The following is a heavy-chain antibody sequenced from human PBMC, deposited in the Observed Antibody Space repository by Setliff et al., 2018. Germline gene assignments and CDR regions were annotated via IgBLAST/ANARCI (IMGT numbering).Heavy chain of an antibody. CDR2: INLHNGGT. CDR1: GFTFTNYY. J-gene: IGHJ4*02. Sequence: GASVKVSCKASGFTFTNYYMHWVRQAPGQGLEWMGWINLHNGGTNYAQSFQDRVTMTSDTSITTVYMELRSLRSDDRAIYYCARDRGSPARLTWGPDFDFWGQGTLVTVSS. V-gene: IGHV1-2*02. D-gene: IGHD1-1*01. CDR3: ARDRGSPARLTWGPDFDF.